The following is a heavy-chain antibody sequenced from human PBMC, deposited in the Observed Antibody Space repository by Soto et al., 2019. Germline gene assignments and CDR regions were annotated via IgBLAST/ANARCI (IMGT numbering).Heavy chain of an antibody. Sequence: ASVKVSCKASGYTFIDYYMHWVRQAPGQGFEWMGRISPRSGGTNYAQKFQGRVTMTWDTSLNTAYMELGSLISEDTAVYYCARPPGYISDWYYFDLWGQGTPVTVSS. D-gene: IGHD3-9*01. CDR2: ISPRSGGT. CDR1: GYTFIDYY. V-gene: IGHV1-2*02. J-gene: IGHJ4*02. CDR3: ARPPGYISDWYYFDL.